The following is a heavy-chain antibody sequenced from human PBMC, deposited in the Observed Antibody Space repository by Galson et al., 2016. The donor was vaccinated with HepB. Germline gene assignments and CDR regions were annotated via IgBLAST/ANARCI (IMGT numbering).Heavy chain of an antibody. J-gene: IGHJ6*02. V-gene: IGHV2-5*02. CDR1: GFSLTTTGAG. CDR3: AHTSTAWYRDYHYYCLDV. D-gene: IGHD1-26*01. CDR2: IFWDDEK. Sequence: PALVKPTQTLTLTCTFSGFSLTTTGAGVGWIRQPPGKALEWLAVIFWDDEKRFSPSLENRLTITKDTSKNQVVLTLTNMDPVDTATYYWAHTSTAWYRDYHYYCLDVWGQGTTVTFSS.